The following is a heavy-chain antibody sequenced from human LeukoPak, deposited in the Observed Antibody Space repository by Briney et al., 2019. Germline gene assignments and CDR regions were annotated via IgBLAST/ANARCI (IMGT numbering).Heavy chain of an antibody. CDR1: GYTFTDYY. CDR2: IIPIFGTA. CDR3: ASRLYCSNTRCRNFPFAY. D-gene: IGHD2-2*01. V-gene: IGHV1-69*13. J-gene: IGHJ4*02. Sequence: SVKISCKVSGYTFTDYYMHWVQQAPGKGLEWMGGIIPIFGTANYAQKFQDRVTITADESTSTAYMELSSLRSEDTAIYYCASRLYCSNTRCRNFPFAYWGQGTLVTVSS.